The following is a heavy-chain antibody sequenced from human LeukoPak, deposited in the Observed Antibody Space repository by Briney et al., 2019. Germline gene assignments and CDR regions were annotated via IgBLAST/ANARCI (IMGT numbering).Heavy chain of an antibody. CDR3: AKDYLPDAITFGGVIAPPDY. CDR2: ISYDGSNK. J-gene: IGHJ4*02. Sequence: GGSLRLSCAASGFTFSSYGMHWVRQAPGKGLEWVTVISYDGSNKYYADSVKGRFTISRDNSKNTLYLQMNSLRAEDTAVYYCAKDYLPDAITFGGVIAPPDYWGQGTLVTVSS. D-gene: IGHD3-16*02. V-gene: IGHV3-30*18. CDR1: GFTFSSYG.